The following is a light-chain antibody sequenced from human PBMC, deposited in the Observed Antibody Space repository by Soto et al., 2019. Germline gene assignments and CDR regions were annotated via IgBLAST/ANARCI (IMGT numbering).Light chain of an antibody. CDR2: EVS. J-gene: IGLJ3*02. Sequence: QSALTQPASVSGSPGQSITISCTGTSSDVGSYNYVSWFQQHPGKAPKLMIYEVSKRPSGVPDRFSGSKSGTTASLTVSGLQAEDEADYYCNSYAGSNNWVFGGGTKVTVL. V-gene: IGLV2-8*01. CDR3: NSYAGSNNWV. CDR1: SSDVGSYNY.